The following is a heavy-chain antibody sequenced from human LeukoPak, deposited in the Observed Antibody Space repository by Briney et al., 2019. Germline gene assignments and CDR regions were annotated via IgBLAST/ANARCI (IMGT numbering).Heavy chain of an antibody. V-gene: IGHV4-4*07. CDR3: ARGLYYDILTGLREGWFDP. J-gene: IGHJ5*02. CDR1: GGSISSYY. CDR2: IYTSGST. D-gene: IGHD3-9*01. Sequence: SETLSLTCTVSGGSISSYYWSWIRQPAGKGLEWIGRIYTSGSTNYNPSLKSRVTMSVDTSKNQFSLKLSSVTAADTAVYYCARGLYYDILTGLREGWFDPWGQGTLVTVSS.